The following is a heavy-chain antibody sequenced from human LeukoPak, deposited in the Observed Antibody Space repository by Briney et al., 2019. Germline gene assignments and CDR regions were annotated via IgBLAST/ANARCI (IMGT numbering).Heavy chain of an antibody. CDR2: IYHSGST. CDR3: ASVLRFLEWSLDV. CDR1: GGSISSGRYS. V-gene: IGHV4-30-2*01. J-gene: IGHJ6*02. D-gene: IGHD3-3*01. Sequence: SETLSLTCAVSGGSISSGRYSWSWIRQPPGKGLEWIGYIYHSGSTYYNPSLKSRVTISVDRSKNQFSLKLSSVTAADTAVYYCASVLRFLEWSLDVWGQGTTVTVSS.